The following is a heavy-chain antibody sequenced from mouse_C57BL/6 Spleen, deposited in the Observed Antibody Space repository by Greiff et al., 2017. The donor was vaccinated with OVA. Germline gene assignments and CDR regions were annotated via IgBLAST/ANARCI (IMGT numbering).Heavy chain of an antibody. CDR2: IYPGSGST. Sequence: QVHVKQPGAELVKPGASVKMSCKASGYTFTSYWITWVKQRPGQGLEWIGDIYPGSGSTNYNEKFKSKATLTVDTSSSTAYMQLSSLTSEDSAVYYCASLLGDYGEAYWGQGTLVTVSA. CDR1: GYTFTSYW. D-gene: IGHD2-4*01. CDR3: ASLLGDYGEAY. V-gene: IGHV1-55*01. J-gene: IGHJ3*01.